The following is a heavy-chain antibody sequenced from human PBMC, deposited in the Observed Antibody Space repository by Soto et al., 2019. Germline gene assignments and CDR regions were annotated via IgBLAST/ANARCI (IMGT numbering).Heavy chain of an antibody. D-gene: IGHD4-17*01. CDR1: GFTFDAYT. V-gene: IGHV3-43*01. CDR2: ISWDGGST. CDR3: AKAQAALRDYVRRAYYYYCMDV. Sequence: PGGSLRLSCAASGFTFDAYTMHWVRQAPGKGLEGVSLISWDGGSTYYADSVQGRFTISRDHSKNSLYLHMNSLSTEDTALYSCAKAQAALRDYVRRAYYYYCMDVWGQGTTVTVSS. J-gene: IGHJ6*02.